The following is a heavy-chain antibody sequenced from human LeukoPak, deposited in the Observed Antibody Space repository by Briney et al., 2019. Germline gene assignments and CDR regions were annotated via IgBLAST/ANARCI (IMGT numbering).Heavy chain of an antibody. D-gene: IGHD6-13*01. CDR2: ISYDGSNK. CDR3: ARDPRYSSTFDY. Sequence: GGSLRLSCAASGFTFSSYAMHWVRQAPGKGLEWVAVISYDGSNKYYADSVKGRFTISRDNSKNTLYLQMNSLRAEDTAVYYCARDPRYSSTFDYWGQGTLVTVSS. J-gene: IGHJ4*02. CDR1: GFTFSSYA. V-gene: IGHV3-30*04.